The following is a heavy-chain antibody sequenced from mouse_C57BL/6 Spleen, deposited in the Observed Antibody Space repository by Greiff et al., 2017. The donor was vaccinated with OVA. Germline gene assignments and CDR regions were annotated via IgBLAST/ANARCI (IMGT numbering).Heavy chain of an antibody. CDR3: TREDFNYYGSRGYFDY. J-gene: IGHJ2*01. V-gene: IGHV1-7*01. Sequence: QVQLQQSGAELAKPGASVKLSCKASGYTFTSYWMHWVKQRPGQGLEWIGYINPSSGYTKYNQKFKDKATLTADKSSSTAYMQLSSLTYEDSAVYYCTREDFNYYGSRGYFDYWGQGTTLTVSS. CDR1: GYTFTSYW. D-gene: IGHD1-1*01. CDR2: INPSSGYT.